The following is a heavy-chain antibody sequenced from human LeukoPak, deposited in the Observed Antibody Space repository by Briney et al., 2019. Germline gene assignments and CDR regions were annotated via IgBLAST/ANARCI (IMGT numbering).Heavy chain of an antibody. D-gene: IGHD5-18*01. CDR1: GFTFSSNA. Sequence: GGSLRLSCAASGFTFSSNAKHWVRQAPGKGLEWVAIISYDGGDKYYADSVKGRFTISRDNSKNTLDMQMNSLRTEDTAVYYCAKDQGIQLGIDYWGQGSLVTVSS. CDR3: AKDQGIQLGIDY. CDR2: ISYDGGDK. V-gene: IGHV3-30*18. J-gene: IGHJ4*02.